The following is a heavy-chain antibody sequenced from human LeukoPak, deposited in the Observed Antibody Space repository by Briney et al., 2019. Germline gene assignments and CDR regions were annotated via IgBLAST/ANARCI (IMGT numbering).Heavy chain of an antibody. Sequence: GGSLRLSCAASGFTFSSYSMNWVRQAPGKGLEWVSYISSSSSTIYYADSVKGRFTISRDNAKNSLYLQMNSLRAEDTAVYYCASLDVDTAMVTSNDAFDIWGQGTMVTVSS. V-gene: IGHV3-48*01. J-gene: IGHJ3*02. CDR1: GFTFSSYS. CDR3: ASLDVDTAMVTSNDAFDI. D-gene: IGHD5-18*01. CDR2: ISSSSSTI.